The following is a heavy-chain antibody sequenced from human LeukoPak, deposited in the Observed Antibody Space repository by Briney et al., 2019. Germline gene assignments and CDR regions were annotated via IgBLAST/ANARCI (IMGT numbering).Heavy chain of an antibody. CDR1: GYTSTGYY. Sequence: ASVKVSCKASGYTSTGYYMHWVRQAPGQGIEWMGWINPNSGGTNYAQKFQGRVTMTRDTSISTAYMELSRLRSDDTAVYYCARDGDKYSSGPNDYWGQGTLVTVSS. D-gene: IGHD6-19*01. CDR2: INPNSGGT. CDR3: ARDGDKYSSGPNDY. V-gene: IGHV1-2*02. J-gene: IGHJ4*02.